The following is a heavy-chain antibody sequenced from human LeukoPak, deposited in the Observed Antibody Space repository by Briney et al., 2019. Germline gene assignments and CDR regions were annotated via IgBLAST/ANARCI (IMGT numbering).Heavy chain of an antibody. V-gene: IGHV1-18*01. D-gene: IGHD5-12*01. Sequence: ASVNVSCKASVSTFTSYGISWVRQSPGQGLEWMGWISAYNGNTNYAQKLQGRVTMTTDTSTSTAYMELRSLRSDDTAVYYCARDLLDIVATIGAYYFDYWGQGTLVSVSS. CDR2: ISAYNGNT. CDR3: ARDLLDIVATIGAYYFDY. CDR1: VSTFTSYG. J-gene: IGHJ4*02.